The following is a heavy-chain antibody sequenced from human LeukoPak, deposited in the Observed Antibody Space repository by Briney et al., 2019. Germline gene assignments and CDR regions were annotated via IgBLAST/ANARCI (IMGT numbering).Heavy chain of an antibody. J-gene: IGHJ6*02. V-gene: IGHV4-59*08. CDR1: GDSISSYY. D-gene: IGHD4-17*01. CDR3: ARHGGGDRHGDYDPYFYYGMDV. Sequence: SETLSLTCTVSGDSISSYYWSWIRQPPGKGLEWIGCIYDTGSTNYKPSLKSRVTISVDTSKNQFSLKLSSVTAADTAVYFCARHGGGDRHGDYDPYFYYGMDVWGQGTTVTVSS. CDR2: IYDTGST.